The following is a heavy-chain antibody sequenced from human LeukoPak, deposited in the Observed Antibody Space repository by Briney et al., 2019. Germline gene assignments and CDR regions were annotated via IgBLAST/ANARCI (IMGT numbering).Heavy chain of an antibody. J-gene: IGHJ4*02. Sequence: ASVKVSCKASGGTFSSYAISWVRQAPGQGLEWMGGIIPIFGTANYAQKFQGRVTITADESTSTAYMELSSLRSEDTAVYYCARRGLVRGVIEGDYFDYWGQGTLVTVSS. CDR3: ARRGLVRGVIEGDYFDY. D-gene: IGHD3-10*01. V-gene: IGHV1-69*13. CDR1: GGTFSSYA. CDR2: IIPIFGTA.